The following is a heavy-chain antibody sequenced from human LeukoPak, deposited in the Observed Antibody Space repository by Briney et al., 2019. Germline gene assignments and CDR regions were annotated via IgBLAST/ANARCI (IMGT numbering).Heavy chain of an antibody. V-gene: IGHV3-48*01. Sequence: GGSLRLSCAASGFTFSSYSMNWVRQASGKGLEWVSYISSSSSTIYYADSVKGRFTISRDNAKNSLYLQMNSLRAEDTAVYYCARDWRLDWFDPRGQGTLVTVSS. CDR1: GFTFSSYS. J-gene: IGHJ5*02. D-gene: IGHD3-3*01. CDR2: ISSSSSTI. CDR3: ARDWRLDWFDP.